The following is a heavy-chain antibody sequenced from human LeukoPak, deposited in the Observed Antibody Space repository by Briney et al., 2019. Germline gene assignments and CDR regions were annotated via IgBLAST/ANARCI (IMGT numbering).Heavy chain of an antibody. J-gene: IGHJ4*02. V-gene: IGHV3-23*01. D-gene: IGHD3-22*01. CDR3: ASQKENFYGSSGNK. Sequence: PGGSLRLSCAASGFTFSSSAMSWVRQAPGKGLEWVSAISGNGGNTYYADSVKGRFTISRDNSKNTLYMQMNSLGAEDTAVYFCASQKENFYGSSGNKWGQGTLVTVSS. CDR2: ISGNGGNT. CDR1: GFTFSSSA.